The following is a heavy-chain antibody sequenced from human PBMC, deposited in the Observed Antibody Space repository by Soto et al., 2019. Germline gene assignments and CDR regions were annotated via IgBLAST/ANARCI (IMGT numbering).Heavy chain of an antibody. D-gene: IGHD3-10*01. J-gene: IGHJ6*02. CDR1: RFTFSNAW. CDR3: TTGLYGSGSSGGMDV. CDR2: IKSKTDGGTT. V-gene: IGHV3-15*01. Sequence: EVQLVESGGGLVKPGGSLRLSCAASRFTFSNAWMSWVRQAPGKGLEWVGRIKSKTDGGTTDYAAPVKGRFTISRDDSKNTLYLQMNSLKTEDTAVYYCTTGLYGSGSSGGMDVWGQGTTVTVSS.